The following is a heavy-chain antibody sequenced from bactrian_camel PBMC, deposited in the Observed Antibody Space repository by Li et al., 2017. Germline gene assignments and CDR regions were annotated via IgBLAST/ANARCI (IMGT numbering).Heavy chain of an antibody. D-gene: IGHD3*01. CDR2: IDNVGSI. J-gene: IGHJ4*01. V-gene: IGHV3S55*01. CDR3: YDDHGMG. CDR1: GYTDCTYD. Sequence: HVQLVESGGGSVQAGGSLRLSCTASGYTDCTYDMTWYRQAPGKEREFVSGIDNVGSIRYTDSVKGRFTISQDNAKNAVYLQTSSLKSENTAVYYCYDDHGMGWGQGTQVT.